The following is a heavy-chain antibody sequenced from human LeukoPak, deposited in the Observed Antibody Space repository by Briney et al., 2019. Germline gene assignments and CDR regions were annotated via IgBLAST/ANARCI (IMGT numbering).Heavy chain of an antibody. D-gene: IGHD6-6*01. J-gene: IGHJ3*02. Sequence: GESLKISCKSSGYSFTSYWIGWVRQMPGKGLEWMGIIYPGDSDTRYSPSFQGQVTISADKSVTTAYLQWSSLKASDTAMYYCARHYSSSSGDTFDIWGQGTMVTVSS. CDR1: GYSFTSYW. CDR2: IYPGDSDT. CDR3: ARHYSSSSGDTFDI. V-gene: IGHV5-51*01.